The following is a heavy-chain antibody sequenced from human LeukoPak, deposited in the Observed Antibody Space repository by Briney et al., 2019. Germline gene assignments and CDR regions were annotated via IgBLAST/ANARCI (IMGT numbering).Heavy chain of an antibody. CDR3: ARGQYGGNFDY. J-gene: IGHJ4*02. CDR2: IYHSGST. D-gene: IGHD4-23*01. Sequence: SQTLSLTCTVSGGSISSGGYYWSWIRQPPGKGLEWIGYIYHSGSTNYNPSLKSRVTISVDTSKNQFSLKLSSVTAADTAVYYCARGQYGGNFDYWGQGTLVTVSS. CDR1: GGSISSGGYY. V-gene: IGHV4-30-2*01.